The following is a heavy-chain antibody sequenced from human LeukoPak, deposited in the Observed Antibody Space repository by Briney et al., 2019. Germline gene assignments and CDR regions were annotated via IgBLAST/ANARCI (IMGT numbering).Heavy chain of an antibody. D-gene: IGHD2-15*01. Sequence: GGSLRLSCAASGFTFSSYAMNWVRQAPGKGLEWVSAISGSGGSTYYADSVQGRFTISRDNSKSTLCLQMNSLRAEDTAVCYCAKQLGYCSDGSCYFPYWGQGTLVTVSS. CDR2: ISGSGGST. CDR1: GFTFSSYA. V-gene: IGHV3-23*01. J-gene: IGHJ4*02. CDR3: AKQLGYCSDGSCYFPY.